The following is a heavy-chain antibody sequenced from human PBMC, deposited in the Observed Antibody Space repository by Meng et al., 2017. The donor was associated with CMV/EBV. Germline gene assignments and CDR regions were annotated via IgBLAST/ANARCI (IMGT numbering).Heavy chain of an antibody. CDR1: GGSISSYY. D-gene: IGHD5-18*01. V-gene: IGHV4-4*07. Sequence: QVQLQESGPGLVKHSETLSLTCTVSGGSISSYYWSWIRQPAGKGLEWIGRIYTSGSTNYNPSLKSRVTMSVDTSKNQFSLKLSSVTAADTAVYYCARHGDTAMVVGIDYWGQGTLVTVSS. J-gene: IGHJ4*02. CDR3: ARHGDTAMVVGIDY. CDR2: IYTSGST.